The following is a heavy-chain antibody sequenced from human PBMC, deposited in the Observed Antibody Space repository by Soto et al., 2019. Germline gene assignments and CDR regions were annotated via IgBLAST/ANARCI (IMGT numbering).Heavy chain of an antibody. V-gene: IGHV4-59*01. J-gene: IGHJ2*01. CDR2: IYHSGST. CDR3: ARAGTSTWYFDL. CDR1: VDSISTYY. D-gene: IGHD1-1*01. Sequence: QVQLQESVPGLVKPSETLSLTCSVSVDSISTYYWNWIRQPPGGGLEWIGHIYHSGSTNYNPSLQSRVTMSVDTSKNHFSLKLSSVTAADTAVYYCARAGTSTWYFDLWGRGTLVTVSS.